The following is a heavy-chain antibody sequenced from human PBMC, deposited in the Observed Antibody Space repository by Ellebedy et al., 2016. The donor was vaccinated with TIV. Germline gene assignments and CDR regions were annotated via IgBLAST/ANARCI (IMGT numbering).Heavy chain of an antibody. D-gene: IGHD3-10*01. CDR2: INHSGST. V-gene: IGHV4-34*01. J-gene: IGHJ6*02. CDR3: ARGRGTMVRGVMKYYYYYGMDV. Sequence: MPSETLSLTCAVYGGSFSGYYWSWIRQPPGKGLEWLGEINHSGSTNYNPSLKSRVTISVDTSKNQFSLKLSSVTAADTAVYYCARGRGTMVRGVMKYYYYYGMDVWGQGTTVTVSS. CDR1: GGSFSGYY.